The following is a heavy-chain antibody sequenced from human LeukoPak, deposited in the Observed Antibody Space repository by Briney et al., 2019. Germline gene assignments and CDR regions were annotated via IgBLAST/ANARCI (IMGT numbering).Heavy chain of an antibody. CDR3: ASSIVVVPAAMDYYYMDV. CDR2: IYYSGST. Sequence: SETLSLTCTVSGGSISSGDYYWSWIRQPPGKGLEWIWYIYYSGSTYYNPSLKSRVTISVDTSKNQFSLKLSSVTAADTAVYYCASSIVVVPAAMDYYYMDVWGKGTTVTVSS. J-gene: IGHJ6*03. CDR1: GGSISSGDYY. V-gene: IGHV4-30-4*08. D-gene: IGHD2-2*01.